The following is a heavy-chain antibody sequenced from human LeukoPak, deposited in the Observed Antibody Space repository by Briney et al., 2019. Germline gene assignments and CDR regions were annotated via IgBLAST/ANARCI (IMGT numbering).Heavy chain of an antibody. Sequence: GGSLRLSCTASGFTFRDYYMTWIRQAPGKGLDWVSYISNSGGNTYYADSVKGRFTISRDNAKNSLFLQMNSLRAEDTAVYYCARDTVDTAMSYWGQGTLVTVSS. CDR2: ISNSGGNT. J-gene: IGHJ4*02. CDR1: GFTFRDYY. CDR3: ARDTVDTAMSY. D-gene: IGHD5-18*01. V-gene: IGHV3-11*04.